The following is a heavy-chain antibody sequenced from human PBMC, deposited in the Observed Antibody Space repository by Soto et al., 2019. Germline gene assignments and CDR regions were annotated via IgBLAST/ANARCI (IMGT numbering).Heavy chain of an antibody. Sequence: LRLSCAASGFTFSSYAMGWVRQAPGKGLEWVSAISGSGGSTYYADSVKGRFTISRDNSKNTLYLQMNSLRAEDTAVYYCAVVPAAITGYYYYGMDVWGQGTTVTVSS. V-gene: IGHV3-23*01. J-gene: IGHJ6*02. CDR1: GFTFSSYA. CDR3: AVVPAAITGYYYYGMDV. D-gene: IGHD2-2*01. CDR2: ISGSGGST.